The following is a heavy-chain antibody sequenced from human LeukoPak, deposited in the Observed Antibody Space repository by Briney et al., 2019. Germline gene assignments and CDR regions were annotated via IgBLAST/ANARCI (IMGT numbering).Heavy chain of an antibody. CDR2: IYYSGST. V-gene: IGHV4-39*01. Sequence: SETLSLTCTASGGSISSSSYYWGWIRQPPGKGLEWIGSIYYSGSTYYNPSLKSRVTISVDTSKNQFSLKLSSVTAADTAVYYCARLGYETGIDYWGQGTLVTVSS. D-gene: IGHD5-12*01. CDR1: GGSISSSSYY. CDR3: ARLGYETGIDY. J-gene: IGHJ4*02.